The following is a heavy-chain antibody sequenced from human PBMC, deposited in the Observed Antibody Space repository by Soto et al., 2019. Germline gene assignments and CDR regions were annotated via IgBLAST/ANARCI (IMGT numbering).Heavy chain of an antibody. CDR2: INHRGCS. V-gene: IGHV4-34*01. CDR3: ARSDNRNSLYGEDV. J-gene: IGHJ6*01. D-gene: IGHD1-7*01. Sequence: SETLSLTCAVNGGSLSGYYWSWIRQSPGKGLEWIGEINHRGCSDYNPSLKSRVTLSIDASMNPVTLELTSVTAAATAVYYCARSDNRNSLYGEDVWGQGTAVTVSS. CDR1: GGSLSGYY.